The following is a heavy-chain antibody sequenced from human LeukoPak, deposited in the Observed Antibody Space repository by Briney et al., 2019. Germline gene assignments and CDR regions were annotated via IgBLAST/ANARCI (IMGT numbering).Heavy chain of an antibody. D-gene: IGHD6-19*01. Sequence: GGSLRLSCAASGFTFSSYAMHWVRQAPGKGLDYVSAISSNGGSTYYANSVKGRFTISRDNSKNTLYLQMGSLRAEDMAVYYCARTSGSSGWYRDSYDYWGQGTLVTVSS. CDR1: GFTFSSYA. V-gene: IGHV3-64*01. CDR3: ARTSGSSGWYRDSYDY. CDR2: ISSNGGST. J-gene: IGHJ4*02.